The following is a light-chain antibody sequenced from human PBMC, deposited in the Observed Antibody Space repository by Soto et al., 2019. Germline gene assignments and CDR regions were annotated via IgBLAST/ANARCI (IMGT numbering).Light chain of an antibody. J-gene: IGLJ3*02. CDR2: DVS. CDR1: SSDVGGYNY. Sequence: QSALTQPASVSGSPGQSITISCTGTSSDVGGYNYVSWYQQYPAKAPKLLIYDVSSRPSGVSNRFSGPKSGNTASLTISGLQAEDEADYYCSSYTRSSTLWVFGGGTKLTVL. V-gene: IGLV2-14*01. CDR3: SSYTRSSTLWV.